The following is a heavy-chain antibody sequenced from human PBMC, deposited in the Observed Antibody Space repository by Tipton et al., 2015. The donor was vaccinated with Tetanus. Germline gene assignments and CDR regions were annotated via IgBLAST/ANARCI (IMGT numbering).Heavy chain of an antibody. Sequence: QLVQSGAEVKKPGXXLKXXCKASXYDXXNYWXGWVXXMPGKXLEWMGIIYPDDSDTRYSPSFQGQVTISADESISTAYLQWSSLKASDTAMYYCATLSNFYFDYWGQGTLVTVSS. CDR3: ATLSNFYFDY. J-gene: IGHJ4*02. CDR1: XYDXXNYW. CDR2: IYPDDSDT. D-gene: IGHD1-1*01. V-gene: IGHV5-51*01.